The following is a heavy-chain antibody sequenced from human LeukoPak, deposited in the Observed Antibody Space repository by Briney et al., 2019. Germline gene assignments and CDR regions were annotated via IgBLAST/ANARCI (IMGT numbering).Heavy chain of an antibody. V-gene: IGHV3-21*01. CDR1: GFTFSSYS. Sequence: GGSLRLSCAASGFTFSSYSMNWVRQAPGKGLEWVSSISSSSSYIYYADSVQGRFTISRDNAKNSLYLQMNSLRAEDTAVYYCARALLGYYDSRGFYYYMDVWGKGTRVTVSS. J-gene: IGHJ6*03. CDR3: ARALLGYYDSRGFYYYMDV. CDR2: ISSSSSYI. D-gene: IGHD3-22*01.